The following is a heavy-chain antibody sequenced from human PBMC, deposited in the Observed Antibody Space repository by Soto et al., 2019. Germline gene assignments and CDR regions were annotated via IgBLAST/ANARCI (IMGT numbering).Heavy chain of an antibody. D-gene: IGHD2-8*01. CDR1: GFNIGIYG. CDR3: AKGLGNAKEV. CDR2: LTASGQNT. V-gene: IGHV3-23*01. Sequence: EVQLLESGGGLVHPGGSLRLSCSASGFNIGIYGMSWVRHAPGKGLEWVSGLTASGQNTYYTDSVKGRFTISRDKSRNTVYLPMSGLRFEDPAVFHCAKGLGNAKEVWGQGTTVTVSS. J-gene: IGHJ6*02.